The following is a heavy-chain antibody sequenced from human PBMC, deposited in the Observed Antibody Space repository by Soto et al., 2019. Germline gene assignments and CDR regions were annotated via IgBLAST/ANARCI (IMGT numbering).Heavy chain of an antibody. CDR1: GFTFSSYG. J-gene: IGHJ4*02. Sequence: QVQLVESGGGVVQPGRSLRLSCAASGFTFSSYGMHWVRQAPGKGLEWVAVIWYDGSNKYYADSVKGRFTISRDNSKNTLYLQMNSLRAEDTALYYCARIFRLRPYQIFDYWGQGTLVTVSS. CDR3: ARIFRLRPYQIFDY. CDR2: IWYDGSNK. D-gene: IGHD2-21*01. V-gene: IGHV3-33*01.